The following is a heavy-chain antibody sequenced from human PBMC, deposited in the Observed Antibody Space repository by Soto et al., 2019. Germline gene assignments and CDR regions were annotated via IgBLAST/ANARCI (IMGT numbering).Heavy chain of an antibody. Sequence: QVQLVESGGGVVQPGRSLRLSCATSGFTFRTSGMHWVRQGPDEGLEWVAFIWSDGRNKYYGESVKGRFAISRDNSKSTVYLEMNSLRADDTAVYYCVKEGRSGSPRSAFDVWGQGTVVTVSS. CDR1: GFTFRTSG. J-gene: IGHJ3*01. V-gene: IGHV3-33*03. D-gene: IGHD3-10*01. CDR3: VKEGRSGSPRSAFDV. CDR2: IWSDGRNK.